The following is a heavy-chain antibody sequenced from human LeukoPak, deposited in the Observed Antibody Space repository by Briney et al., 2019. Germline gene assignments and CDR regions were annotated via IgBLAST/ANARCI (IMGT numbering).Heavy chain of an antibody. CDR1: GFTFSSYA. Sequence: PGGSLRLSCAASGFTFSSYAMSWVRQAPGKGLEWVLAISGSGGSTYYADSVKGRFTISRDNSKNTLYLQMNSLRAEDTAVYYCAKDLTDYGDLMDVWGKGTTVTVSS. D-gene: IGHD4/OR15-4a*01. V-gene: IGHV3-23*01. J-gene: IGHJ6*04. CDR3: AKDLTDYGDLMDV. CDR2: ISGSGGST.